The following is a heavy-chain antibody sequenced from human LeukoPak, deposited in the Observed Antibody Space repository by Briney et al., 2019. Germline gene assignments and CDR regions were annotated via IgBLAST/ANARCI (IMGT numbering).Heavy chain of an antibody. CDR1: GYTFTSYG. J-gene: IGHJ4*02. Sequence: ASVKVSCKASGYTFTSYGISWVRQAPGQGLEWMGWISAYNGNTNYAQKLQGRVTMTTDTSTSTAYMELRSLRSDDTAVYYCARMDTAMVTNLFDYWGQGTLVTVSS. D-gene: IGHD5-18*01. CDR3: ARMDTAMVTNLFDY. V-gene: IGHV1-18*04. CDR2: ISAYNGNT.